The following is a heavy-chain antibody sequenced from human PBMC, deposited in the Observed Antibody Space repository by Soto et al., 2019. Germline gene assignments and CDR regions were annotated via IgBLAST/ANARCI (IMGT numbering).Heavy chain of an antibody. V-gene: IGHV1-8*01. J-gene: IGHJ6*03. D-gene: IGHD6-6*01. CDR3: ARGFFNSSSSYYYYYMDV. Sequence: ASVKVSCNASGYTFTSYYINWVRQATGQGLEWMGWMNPNSGNTGYAQKFQGRVTMTRNTSISTAYMELSSLRSEDTAVYYCARGFFNSSSSYYYYYMDVWGKGTTVTVSS. CDR2: MNPNSGNT. CDR1: GYTFTSYY.